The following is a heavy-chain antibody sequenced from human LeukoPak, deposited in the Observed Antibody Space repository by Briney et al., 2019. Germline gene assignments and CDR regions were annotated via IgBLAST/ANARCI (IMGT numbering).Heavy chain of an antibody. J-gene: IGHJ4*02. CDR2: IKQDGSEK. V-gene: IGHV3-7*01. Sequence: GGSLRLSCAVSGFTFSSYWMSWFRQAPGKGLEWVANIKQDGSEKLYVESVKGRFTISRDNAKNSLYLQMNSLRAKDTAVYYCARDVMTGAPGADYWGQGTLVTVSS. CDR3: ARDVMTGAPGADY. D-gene: IGHD1-26*01. CDR1: GFTFSSYW.